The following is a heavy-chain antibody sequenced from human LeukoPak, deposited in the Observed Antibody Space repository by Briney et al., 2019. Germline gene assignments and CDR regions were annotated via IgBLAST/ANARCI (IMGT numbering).Heavy chain of an antibody. CDR3: ARDLYSSSWLEDY. V-gene: IGHV1-18*01. D-gene: IGHD6-13*01. Sequence: ASVKVSCKASGYTFTNYGISWVRQAPREGLEWMGWISTYSGNTNYAQKLQGRVTMTTDTSTSTAYMELRSLRSDDTAVYYCARDLYSSSWLEDYWGQGTLVTVSS. CDR1: GYTFTNYG. CDR2: ISTYSGNT. J-gene: IGHJ4*02.